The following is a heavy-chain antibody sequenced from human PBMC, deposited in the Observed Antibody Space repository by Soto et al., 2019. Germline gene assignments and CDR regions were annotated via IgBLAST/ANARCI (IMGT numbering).Heavy chain of an antibody. J-gene: IGHJ6*02. CDR1: GFSLSTSGLG. CDR3: ARIRIGFCISNSCRGYHYYGMDV. CDR2: IFWDGDK. V-gene: IGHV2-5*02. D-gene: IGHD2-2*03. Sequence: SGPTGEPTQTLTLTCTFSGFSLSTSGLGVGWIRQPPGKALEWLALIFWDGDKRYSPPLKSRLTISKDTSKNQVVLTMANVDPVDTATYYCARIRIGFCISNSCRGYHYYGMDVWGQGTTVTVSS.